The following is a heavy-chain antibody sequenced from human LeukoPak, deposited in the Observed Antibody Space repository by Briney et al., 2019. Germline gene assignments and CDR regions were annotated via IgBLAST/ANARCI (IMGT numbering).Heavy chain of an antibody. CDR1: GFPFSIYW. V-gene: IGHV3-74*01. CDR2: INSDWCRT. D-gene: IGHD3-3*01. J-gene: IGHJ4*02. Sequence: GGSLRLFCAASGFPFSIYWMHWVRQAPGKGLVWVSRINSDWCRTSYADSVKGRFTIYRDNAKNTLYLQRNSLRAEDTAVYDCARDPYDFWSGYPDYWGQGTLVTVSS. CDR3: ARDPYDFWSGYPDY.